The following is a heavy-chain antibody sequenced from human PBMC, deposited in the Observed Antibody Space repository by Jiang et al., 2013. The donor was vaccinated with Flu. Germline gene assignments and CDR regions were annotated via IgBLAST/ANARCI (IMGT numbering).Heavy chain of an antibody. V-gene: IGHV4-59*08. Sequence: GSGLVKPSETLSLTCTVSGGSISSYYWSWIRQPPGKGLEWIGHISYSGSTNYNPSLKSRVTISVDTSKNQFSLKLSSVTAADSAVYYCARQTHYLDSSLTPFDYWGQGTLVTVSS. CDR1: GGSISSYY. J-gene: IGHJ4*02. CDR2: ISYSGST. D-gene: IGHD3-22*01. CDR3: ARQTHYLDSSLTPFDY.